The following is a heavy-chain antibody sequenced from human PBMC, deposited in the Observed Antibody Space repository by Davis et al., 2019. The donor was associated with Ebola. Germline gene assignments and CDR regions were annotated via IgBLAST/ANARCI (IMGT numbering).Heavy chain of an antibody. Sequence: ASVKVSCKASGYTLTDYQMHWVRQAPGQGLEWMGGINPISGDTNYAEKFQGRVTMTRDTSLSTVYMELRSLRSDDTAVYYCGRAPRAESRTWYPHYYYMDVWGKGTTVTVSS. D-gene: IGHD6-13*01. J-gene: IGHJ6*03. CDR1: GYTLTDYQ. CDR3: GRAPRAESRTWYPHYYYMDV. V-gene: IGHV1-2*02. CDR2: INPISGDT.